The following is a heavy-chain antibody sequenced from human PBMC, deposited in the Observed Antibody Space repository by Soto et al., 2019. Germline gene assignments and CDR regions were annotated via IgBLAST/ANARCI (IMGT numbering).Heavy chain of an antibody. V-gene: IGHV3-30-3*01. CDR2: ISYDGSNK. CDR1: GFTFSSYA. J-gene: IGHJ4*02. D-gene: IGHD3-10*01. CDR3: AKEGNRVRGPDY. Sequence: PGGSLRLSCAASGFTFSSYAMHWVRQAPGKGLEWVAVISYDGSNKYYADSVKGRFTISRDNSKNTLYLQMNSLRVEDTAVYYCAKEGNRVRGPDYWGQGTLVTVSS.